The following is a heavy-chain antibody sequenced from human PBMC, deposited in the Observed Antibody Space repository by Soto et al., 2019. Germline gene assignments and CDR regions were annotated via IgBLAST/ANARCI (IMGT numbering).Heavy chain of an antibody. J-gene: IGHJ4*02. CDR2: MNPYTGGT. CDR1: GYTFDAFD. CDR3: VRQAGGASTPGDDY. V-gene: IGHV1-8*01. Sequence: QVQLVQSGAEVRKPGASVRVSCKASGYTFDAFDIHWVRQATGQGLELMGWMNPYTGGTAYTQTFRGRVSMTRDTSVSTAYMELTSLTSEDSAIYFCVRQAGGASTPGDDYWGQGTLVTVSS. D-gene: IGHD2-15*01.